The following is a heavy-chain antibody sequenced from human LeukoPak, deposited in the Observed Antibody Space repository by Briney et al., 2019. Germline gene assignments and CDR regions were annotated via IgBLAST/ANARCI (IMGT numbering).Heavy chain of an antibody. CDR2: ISYDGSNK. CDR1: GFTFSSYA. D-gene: IGHD3-10*01. CDR3: ARDSHYYGSGGDY. V-gene: IGHV3-30-3*01. Sequence: GVSLRLSCAASGFTFSSYAMHWVRQAPGKGLEWVAVISYDGSNKYYADSVKGRFTISRDNSKNTLYLQMNGLRAEDTAVYYCARDSHYYGSGGDYWGQGTLVTVSS. J-gene: IGHJ4*02.